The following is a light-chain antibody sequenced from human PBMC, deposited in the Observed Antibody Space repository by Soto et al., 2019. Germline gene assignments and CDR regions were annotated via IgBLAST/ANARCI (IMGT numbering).Light chain of an antibody. V-gene: IGLV1-51*01. CDR2: DNN. CDR3: GTWDTSLSAWV. CDR1: SSNIGKKF. Sequence: QSVLTQPPSVSAAPGQKVTISCSGSSSNIGKKFVSWYQQFPGTAPKLLIYDNNKRPSGIPDRFSASKSGTSATLGITGLQTGDEADYYCGTWDTSLSAWVFGGGTKVTVL. J-gene: IGLJ3*02.